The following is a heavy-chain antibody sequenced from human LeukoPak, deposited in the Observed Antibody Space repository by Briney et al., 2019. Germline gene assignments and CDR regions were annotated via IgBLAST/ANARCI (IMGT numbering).Heavy chain of an antibody. D-gene: IGHD2-8*02. V-gene: IGHV3-23*01. CDR3: ANLRTSGGWAWVYFDY. CDR1: VFTFSKYA. Sequence: GGSLSLSCVASVFTFSKYAMSGVRQAPWRGLEWVSVISGGGDEIQSADPVKGGFTISRDNAKNTLQLQMNSLRAEDTAVNYCANLRTSGGWAWVYFDYCGHGTLATVSS. CDR2: ISGGGDEI. J-gene: IGHJ4*01.